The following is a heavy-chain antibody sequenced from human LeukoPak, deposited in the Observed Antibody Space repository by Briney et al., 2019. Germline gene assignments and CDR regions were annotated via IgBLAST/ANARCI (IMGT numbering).Heavy chain of an antibody. D-gene: IGHD6-19*01. CDR1: GYTFTSYG. CDR3: ARVVAVAGTGRDYYYYYMDV. CDR2: ISAYDGNT. V-gene: IGHV1-18*01. J-gene: IGHJ6*03. Sequence: ASVKVSCKASGYTFTSYGISWVRQAPGRGLEWMGWISAYDGNTNYAQKLQGRVTMTTDTSTRTAYMELRSLRSDDTAVYYCARVVAVAGTGRDYYYYYMDVWGKGTAVTVSS.